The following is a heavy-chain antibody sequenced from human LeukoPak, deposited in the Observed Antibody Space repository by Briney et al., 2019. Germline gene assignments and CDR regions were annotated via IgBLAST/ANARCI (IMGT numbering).Heavy chain of an antibody. CDR3: ARSEHRLLWFGEPITLFDY. CDR1: GFTFSSYW. CDR2: INSDGSST. D-gene: IGHD3-10*01. J-gene: IGHJ4*02. V-gene: IGHV3-74*01. Sequence: QPGGSLRLSCAASGFTFSSYWMHWVRQAPGKGLVWVSRINSDGSSTSYADSVKGRFTISRDNAKNTLYLQMNSLRAEDTAVYYCARSEHRLLWFGEPITLFDYWGQGTLVTVSS.